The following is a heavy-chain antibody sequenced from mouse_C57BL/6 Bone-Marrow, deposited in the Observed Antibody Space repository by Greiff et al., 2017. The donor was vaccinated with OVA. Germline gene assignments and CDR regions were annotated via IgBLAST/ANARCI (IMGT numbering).Heavy chain of an antibody. CDR1: GYTFTSYG. V-gene: IGHV1-81*01. D-gene: IGHD2-1*01. Sequence: VKLMESGAELARPGASVKLSCKASGYTFTSYGISWVKQRTGQGLEWIGEIYPRSGNTYYNEKFKGKATLTADKSSSTAYMELRSLTSEDSAVYFCAAMVKYAMDYWGQGTSVTVSS. CDR2: IYPRSGNT. J-gene: IGHJ4*01. CDR3: AAMVKYAMDY.